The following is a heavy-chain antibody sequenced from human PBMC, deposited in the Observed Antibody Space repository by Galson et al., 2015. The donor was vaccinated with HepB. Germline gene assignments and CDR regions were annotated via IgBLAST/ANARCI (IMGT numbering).Heavy chain of an antibody. Sequence: TLSLTCTVSGGSISSSNYYWSWIRQPAGKRLEWIGRMHTSGSSNYNPSLKSRVTMSVDTSKNQFSLNLSSVTAADTAVYYCARGGIMRRSSSSQEGFLYWGQGTLVTVSS. V-gene: IGHV4-61*02. CDR1: GGSISSSNYY. CDR2: MHTSGSS. D-gene: IGHD6-6*01. CDR3: ARGGIMRRSSSSQEGFLY. J-gene: IGHJ4*02.